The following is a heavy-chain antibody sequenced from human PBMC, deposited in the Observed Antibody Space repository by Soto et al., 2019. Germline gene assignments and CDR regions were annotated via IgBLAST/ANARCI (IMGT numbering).Heavy chain of an antibody. CDR2: IYWDDDK. J-gene: IGHJ4*02. Sequence: SGPTLVNPTQTLTLTCTFSGFSLSTSGVGVIWIRQPPVKALEWLALIYWDDDKRYSPSLKSRLTITKDTSKNQVVLTMTNMDPVDTATYYCAHSPMITFGGVIAGRPYYFDYWGQGTLVTVSS. V-gene: IGHV2-5*02. D-gene: IGHD3-16*02. CDR1: GFSLSTSGVG. CDR3: AHSPMITFGGVIAGRPYYFDY.